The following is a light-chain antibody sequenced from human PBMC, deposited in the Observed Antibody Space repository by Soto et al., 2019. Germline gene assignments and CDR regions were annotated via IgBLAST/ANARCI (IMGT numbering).Light chain of an antibody. CDR2: GAS. CDR1: QSVSSN. V-gene: IGKV3-15*01. Sequence: EIVMTQSPATLSVSPGERATLSCRASQSVSSNLAWYQQKPGQAPRLLIYGASTRATGIPARFSGSGSGTEFTLTISSLQSEDFAVYYCQQYISWPLTFGGGTKVDI. J-gene: IGKJ4*01. CDR3: QQYISWPLT.